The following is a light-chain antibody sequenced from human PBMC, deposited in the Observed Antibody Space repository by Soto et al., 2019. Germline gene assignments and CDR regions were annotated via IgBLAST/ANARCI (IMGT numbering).Light chain of an antibody. Sequence: QSALTQPPSVSAAPGQKVTISCSGSSSNIGKNYVSWYQRLPGTAPKLLIYDNNERSSGTPDRFSGSKSGTSATLGIAGLQTGDEADYYCGTWDTSLSAVVFGGGTKLTVL. CDR2: DNN. J-gene: IGLJ2*01. CDR1: SSNIGKNY. V-gene: IGLV1-51*01. CDR3: GTWDTSLSAVV.